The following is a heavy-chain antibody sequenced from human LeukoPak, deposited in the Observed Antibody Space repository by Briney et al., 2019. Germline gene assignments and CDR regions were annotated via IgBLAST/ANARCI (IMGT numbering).Heavy chain of an antibody. J-gene: IGHJ4*02. CDR1: GFTFPDYA. CDR2: IGASGDST. CDR3: AKRYYDILTGPFGY. V-gene: IGHV3-23*01. D-gene: IGHD3-9*01. Sequence: GGSLRLSCAASGFTFPDYAMIWVRQAPGKGLEWVSTIGASGDSTFYADSVKGRFTISRDNSKNTLYLQMNSLRAEDTAVYYCAKRYYDILTGPFGYWGQGTLVTVSS.